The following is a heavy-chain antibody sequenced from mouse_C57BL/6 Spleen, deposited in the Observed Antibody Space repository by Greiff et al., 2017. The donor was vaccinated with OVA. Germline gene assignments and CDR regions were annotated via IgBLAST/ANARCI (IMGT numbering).Heavy chain of an antibody. J-gene: IGHJ4*01. V-gene: IGHV1-82*01. CDR3: ARDRAVVAPYYYAMDY. CDR2: IYPGDGDT. CDR1: GYAFSSSW. Sequence: VQLQQSGPELVKPGASVKISCKASGYAFSSSWMNWVKQRPGKGLEWIGRIYPGDGDTNYNGKFKGKATLTADKSSSTAYMQLSSLTSEDSAVYFCARDRAVVAPYYYAMDYWGQGTSVTVSS. D-gene: IGHD1-1*01.